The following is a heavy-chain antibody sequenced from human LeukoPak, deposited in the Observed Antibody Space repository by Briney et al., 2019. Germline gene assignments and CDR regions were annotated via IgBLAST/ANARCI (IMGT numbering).Heavy chain of an antibody. D-gene: IGHD4-17*01. V-gene: IGHV3-74*01. Sequence: AEGSLRLSCAASGFTFTSYWMHWVRQPPGKGLVWVSRVEHDGSRTAYADSVTGRFTISRDNARNMVYLQMNSLRAEDTAVYYCATDLGWGQGTLVTVSS. CDR3: ATDLG. CDR1: GFTFTSYW. J-gene: IGHJ4*02. CDR2: VEHDGSRT.